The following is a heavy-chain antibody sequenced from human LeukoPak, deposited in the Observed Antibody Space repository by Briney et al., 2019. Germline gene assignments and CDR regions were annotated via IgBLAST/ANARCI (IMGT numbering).Heavy chain of an antibody. CDR2: VLPDGTNK. J-gene: IGHJ6*03. CDR3: ARDPVAAIFSSYYYYYMDV. D-gene: IGHD5-12*01. Sequence: PGGSLRLSCAASGFTFSSYGLHWVRQAPGKGLEWVAAVLPDGTNKYDGDSVRGRFTISRDNSKNTLYLQMSSLIPDDTAVYYCARDPVAAIFSSYYYYYMDVWGKGTTVTVSS. CDR1: GFTFSSYG. V-gene: IGHV3-30*14.